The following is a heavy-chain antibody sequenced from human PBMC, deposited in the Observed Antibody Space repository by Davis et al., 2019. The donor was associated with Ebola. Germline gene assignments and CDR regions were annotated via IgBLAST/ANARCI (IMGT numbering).Heavy chain of an antibody. V-gene: IGHV1-69*02. CDR3: ATDWMGDGYKWH. CDR1: GGTFSSYT. J-gene: IGHJ4*02. CDR2: IIPILGIA. Sequence: SVKVSCKASGGTFSSYTISWVRQAPGQGLEWMGRIIPILGIANYAQKFQGRVTITADKSTSTAYMELSSLRSEDTAVYYCATDWMGDGYKWHWGQGTLVTVSS. D-gene: IGHD5-24*01.